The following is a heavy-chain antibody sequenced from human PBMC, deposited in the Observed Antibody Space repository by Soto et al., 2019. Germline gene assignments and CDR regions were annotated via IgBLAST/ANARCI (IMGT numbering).Heavy chain of an antibody. CDR1: GFTFSNYA. CDR3: AKWVAGNSIFLQY. CDR2: ISETGAST. Sequence: EVQLLASGGGLVQPGGALRLSCAASGFTFSNYAITWVRQDAGRGLEWVSTISETGASTYYGDSVRGRFTISRDNSRSTAFLQMNSLRAEDTAVYFCAKWVAGNSIFLQYWGQGTLVTV. J-gene: IGHJ1*01. V-gene: IGHV3-23*01. D-gene: IGHD2-21*01.